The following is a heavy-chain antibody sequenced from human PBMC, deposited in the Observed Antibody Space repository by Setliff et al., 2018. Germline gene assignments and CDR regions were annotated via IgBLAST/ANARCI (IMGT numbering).Heavy chain of an antibody. CDR1: GFTFDDFG. CDR2: TNWNGGST. CDR3: AGTCSY. V-gene: IGHV3-20*04. Sequence: PGGSLRLFCEAYGFTFDDFGMSWVRQAPGKGLEWVSGTNWNGGSTAYAESVKGRFTISRYNAEKALYLQMNAVRAEDTALYFCAGTCSYWGQGTLVTVSS. J-gene: IGHJ4*02. D-gene: IGHD3-10*02.